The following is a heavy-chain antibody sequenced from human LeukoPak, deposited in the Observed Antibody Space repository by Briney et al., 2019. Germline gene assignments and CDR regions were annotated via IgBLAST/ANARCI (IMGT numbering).Heavy chain of an antibody. CDR2: IKQDGSEK. CDR3: ARDLPPSIAVAGLDY. D-gene: IGHD6-19*01. Sequence: GGSLRLSYAASGFTFSSYWMSWVRQAPGKGLEWVANIKQDGSEKYYVDSVKGRFTISRDNAKNSLYLQMNSLRAEDTAVYYCARDLPPSIAVAGLDYWGQGTLVTVSS. CDR1: GFTFSSYW. J-gene: IGHJ4*02. V-gene: IGHV3-7*03.